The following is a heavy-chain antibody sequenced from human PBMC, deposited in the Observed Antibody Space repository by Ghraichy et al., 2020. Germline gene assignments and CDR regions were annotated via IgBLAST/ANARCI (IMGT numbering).Heavy chain of an antibody. CDR3: ARVRGYNYGLFDY. CDR1: GGSVNSGNYY. V-gene: IGHV4-61*01. D-gene: IGHD5-18*01. CDR2: FFYSGSS. Sequence: SETLSLTCSVSGGSVNSGNYYWSWIRQPPGKGLEWIGYFFYSGSSNYSPSLKSRVTISVDTSKNQFSLRLSSVTAADTAVYYCARVRGYNYGLFDYWGQGTLVTVSS. J-gene: IGHJ4*02.